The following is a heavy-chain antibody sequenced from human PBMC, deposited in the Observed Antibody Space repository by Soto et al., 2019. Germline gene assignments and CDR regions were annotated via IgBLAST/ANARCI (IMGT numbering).Heavy chain of an antibody. CDR3: AKDIVVVVAANYVY. CDR1: GFTFSSYA. J-gene: IGHJ4*02. CDR2: ISGSGGST. V-gene: IGHV3-23*01. Sequence: EVQLLESGGGLVQPGGSLRLSCAASGFTFSSYAMSWVRQAPGKGLEWVSAISGSGGSTYYADSVKGRFTISRDNSKNTLYLQMNSLIAEDTAVYYCAKDIVVVVAANYVYWGQGTLVTVSS. D-gene: IGHD2-15*01.